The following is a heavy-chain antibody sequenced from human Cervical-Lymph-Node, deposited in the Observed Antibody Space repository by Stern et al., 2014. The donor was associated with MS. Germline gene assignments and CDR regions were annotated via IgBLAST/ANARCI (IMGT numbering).Heavy chain of an antibody. CDR1: GGSISSGSYY. J-gene: IGHJ6*02. D-gene: IGHD4-17*01. CDR2: IYTSGST. V-gene: IGHV4-61*02. CDR3: ARDYGDTPYYYYYGMDV. Sequence: VQLQESGPGLVKPSQTLSLTCTVSGGSISSGSYYWSWIRQPAGKGLEWIGRIYTSGSTNYNPSLKRRVTISVDKSKNQFSLQLISVTAADTAMYYCARDYGDTPYYYYYGMDVWGQGTTVTVSS.